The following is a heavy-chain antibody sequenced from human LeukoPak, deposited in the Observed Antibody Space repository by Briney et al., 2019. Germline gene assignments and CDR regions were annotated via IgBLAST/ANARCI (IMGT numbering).Heavy chain of an antibody. J-gene: IGHJ5*02. V-gene: IGHV3-30*18. CDR1: GFTFSSYG. CDR3: AKDLTTVTTAEVPIP. Sequence: GGSLRLSCAASGFTFSSYGMHRVRQAPGKGLEWVAVISYDGSNKYYADSVKGRFTISRDNSKNTLYLQMNSLRAEDTAVYYCAKDLTTVTTAEVPIPWGQGTLVTVSS. CDR2: ISYDGSNK. D-gene: IGHD4-17*01.